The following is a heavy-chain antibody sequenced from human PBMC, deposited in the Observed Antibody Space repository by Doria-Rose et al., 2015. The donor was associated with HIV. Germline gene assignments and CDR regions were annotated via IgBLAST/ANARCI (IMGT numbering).Heavy chain of an antibody. CDR2: IFSDDER. CDR1: GVSLSSPGMG. CDR3: ARIKSSRWYHKYYFDF. J-gene: IGHJ4*02. Sequence: SGPVLVKPTETLTLTCTVSGVSLSSPGMGVSWIRQPPWKALEWLAHIFSDDERSYNTSLKSRLTISRGTSKSQVVLTMTDMDPVDTATYYCARIKSSRWYHKYYFDFWGQGTLVIVSA. V-gene: IGHV2-26*01. D-gene: IGHD6-13*01.